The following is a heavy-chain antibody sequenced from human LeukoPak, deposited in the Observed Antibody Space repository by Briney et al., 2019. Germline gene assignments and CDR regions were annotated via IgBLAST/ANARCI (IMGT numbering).Heavy chain of an antibody. CDR1: GYTFTTYD. Sequence: ASVKVSCKASGYTFTTYDINWVRQATGQGLEWMGWMNPNSGNTGYAQKFQGRVTMTRNTSISAAYMELSSLRSEDTAVYYCARMSYYDSSGDNWFDPWGQGTLVTVSS. V-gene: IGHV1-8*01. CDR3: ARMSYYDSSGDNWFDP. CDR2: MNPNSGNT. D-gene: IGHD3-22*01. J-gene: IGHJ5*02.